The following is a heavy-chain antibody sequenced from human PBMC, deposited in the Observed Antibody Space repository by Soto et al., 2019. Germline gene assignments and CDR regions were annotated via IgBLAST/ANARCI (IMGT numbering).Heavy chain of an antibody. CDR1: GYTFSGYW. V-gene: IGHV5-51*01. CDR2: IYPDNSDT. D-gene: IGHD3-9*01. J-gene: IGHJ5*01. CDR3: ARFEGPALSQNWYDS. Sequence: GESLKISCKGSGYTFSGYWIAWVRQMPGKGMEWMAIIYPDNSDTRYSPSFQGQVTISADKSINTAYLQWSSLKASDTAMYYCARFEGPALSQNWYDSWGQGTLVTVSS.